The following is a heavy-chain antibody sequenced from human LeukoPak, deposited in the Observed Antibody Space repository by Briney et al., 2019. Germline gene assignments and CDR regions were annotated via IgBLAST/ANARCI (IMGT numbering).Heavy chain of an antibody. CDR3: ARVSGKGNWFDP. V-gene: IGHV1-2*02. Sequence: ASVKVSCKASGYTFTGYYMHWVRQSPGQGLEWMGWINPNSGGTNYAQKFQGRVTMTRDTSISTAYMELSRLRSDDTAVYYCARVSGKGNWFDPWGQGTLVTVSS. J-gene: IGHJ5*02. D-gene: IGHD4-23*01. CDR1: GYTFTGYY. CDR2: INPNSGGT.